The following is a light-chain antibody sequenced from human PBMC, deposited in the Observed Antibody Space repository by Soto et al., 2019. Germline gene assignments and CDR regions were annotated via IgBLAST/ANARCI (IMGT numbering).Light chain of an antibody. Sequence: QSALTQPASVSGSPGQSFTISCTGTSDDIGAYNYVSWYQQHPAKAPKLIIYEIRNRPSGVSDRFSGSKSGNTSSLTISGLQAADEADYYCSSYTNDNTVIFGGGTKLTVL. V-gene: IGLV2-14*01. CDR1: SDDIGAYNY. CDR3: SSYTNDNTVI. J-gene: IGLJ2*01. CDR2: EIR.